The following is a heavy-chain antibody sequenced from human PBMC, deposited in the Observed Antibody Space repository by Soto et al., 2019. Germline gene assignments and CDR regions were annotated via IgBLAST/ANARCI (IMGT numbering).Heavy chain of an antibody. D-gene: IGHD1-20*01. CDR2: ISDSGGAT. CDR1: IFMFEKYA. CDR3: AKDLMRCNNNMCFRTSPMDS. Sequence: GGSLRLSCAASIFMFEKYAMNWVRQAPGKGLEWVSSISDSGGATHYADSVKGRFTISRDNSKNILYLDMRTLRVEDTAVYFCAKDLMRCNNNMCFRTSPMDSWGQGKLVTVSS. V-gene: IGHV3-23*01. J-gene: IGHJ4*02.